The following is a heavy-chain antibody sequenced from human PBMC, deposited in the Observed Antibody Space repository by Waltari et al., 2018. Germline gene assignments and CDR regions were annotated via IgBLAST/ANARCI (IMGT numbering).Heavy chain of an antibody. Sequence: QVQLVESGGGVVQPGGSLRLSCAASGFTFSSYGMHWVRQAPGKGLEWVAFILYDGSNKYYADSVKGRFTISRDNSKNTLYLQMNSLRAEDTAVYYCAKDRYGGNPRYYFDYWGQGTLVTVSS. CDR2: ILYDGSNK. J-gene: IGHJ4*02. CDR1: GFTFSSYG. CDR3: AKDRYGGNPRYYFDY. V-gene: IGHV3-30*02. D-gene: IGHD2-15*01.